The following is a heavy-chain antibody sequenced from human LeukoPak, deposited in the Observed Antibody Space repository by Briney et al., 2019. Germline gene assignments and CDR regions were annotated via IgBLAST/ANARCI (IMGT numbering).Heavy chain of an antibody. V-gene: IGHV1-18*04. J-gene: IGHJ4*02. CDR2: ISAYNGNT. Sequence: GASVKVSCKASGYTFTGYYMHWVRQAPGQGLEWMGWISAYNGNTNYAQKLQGRVTMTTDTSTSTAYMELGSLRSDDTAVYYCARGLVGANFDYWGQGTLVTVSS. CDR3: ARGLVGANFDY. D-gene: IGHD1-26*01. CDR1: GYTFTGYY.